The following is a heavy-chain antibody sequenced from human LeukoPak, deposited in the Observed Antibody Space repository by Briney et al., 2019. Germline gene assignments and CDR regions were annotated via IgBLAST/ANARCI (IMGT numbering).Heavy chain of an antibody. CDR2: ISSSGSTI. CDR3: ARIDSSSWYVDY. D-gene: IGHD6-13*01. V-gene: IGHV3-11*01. J-gene: IGHJ4*02. CDR1: GFTFSDYY. Sequence: PGGSLRLSCAASGFTFSDYYMSWIRQAPGKGLEWVSYISSSGSTIYYADSVKGRFTVSRDNAKNSLYPQMNSLRAEDTAVYYCARIDSSSWYVDYWGQGPWSPSPQ.